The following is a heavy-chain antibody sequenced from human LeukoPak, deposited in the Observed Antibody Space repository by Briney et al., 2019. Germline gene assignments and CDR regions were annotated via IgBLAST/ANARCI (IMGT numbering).Heavy chain of an antibody. D-gene: IGHD1-26*01. J-gene: IGHJ4*02. V-gene: IGHV4-39*07. CDR2: IYYSGST. Sequence: SETLSLTCTVSGGSISSSSYYWGWIRQPPGKGLEWIGSIYYSGSTYYNPSLKSRVTISVDTSKNQFSLKLSSVTAADTAVYYCARDVGAILPESWDYWGQGTLVTVSS. CDR1: GGSISSSSYY. CDR3: ARDVGAILPESWDY.